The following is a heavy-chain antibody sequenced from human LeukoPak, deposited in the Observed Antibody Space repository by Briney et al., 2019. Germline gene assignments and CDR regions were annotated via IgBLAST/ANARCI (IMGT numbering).Heavy chain of an antibody. CDR3: ARSGPSSDFDY. J-gene: IGHJ4*02. V-gene: IGHV3-23*01. D-gene: IGHD2-2*01. CDR1: GFTFSSYA. Sequence: GGTLRLSCAASGFTFSSYAMSWVRQAPGKGLEWVSVISGSGGITDYADSVKGRFTISRDNSKNTLYLQMNSLRDDDTAVYYCARSGPSSDFDYWGQGTLVTVSS. CDR2: ISGSGGIT.